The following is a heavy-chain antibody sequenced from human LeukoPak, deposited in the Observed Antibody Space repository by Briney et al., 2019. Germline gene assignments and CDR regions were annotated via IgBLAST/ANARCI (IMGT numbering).Heavy chain of an antibody. Sequence: PGGSLRLSCAASGFTFSSYGMHWVRQAPGKGLEWVAVISYDGSNKYYADSVKGRFTISRDNSKNTLYLQMNSLRAEDTAVYYCARDVGYCSSTSCFPYWGQGTLVTVSS. J-gene: IGHJ4*02. CDR1: GFTFSSYG. CDR2: ISYDGSNK. V-gene: IGHV3-30*03. CDR3: ARDVGYCSSTSCFPY. D-gene: IGHD2-2*01.